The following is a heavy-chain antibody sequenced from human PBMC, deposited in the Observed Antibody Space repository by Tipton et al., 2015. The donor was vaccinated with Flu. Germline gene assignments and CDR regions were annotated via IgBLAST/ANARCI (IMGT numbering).Heavy chain of an antibody. J-gene: IGHJ4*02. V-gene: IGHV4-39*07. D-gene: IGHD7-27*01. Sequence: LRLSCTVSGGSIISSSFYWGWIRQPPGKGLEWIGEINHSGSTNYNPSLKSRVTISADTSKKQFSLKLNSVTAADTAVYFCATKFANWGVWEPRDYWGQGTLVTVS. CDR3: ATKFANWGVWEPRDY. CDR1: GGSIISSSFY. CDR2: INHSGST.